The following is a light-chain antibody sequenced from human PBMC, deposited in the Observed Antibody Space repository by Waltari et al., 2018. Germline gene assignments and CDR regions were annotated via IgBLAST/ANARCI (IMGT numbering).Light chain of an antibody. CDR2: AAS. CDR3: QQTYSTLGT. J-gene: IGKJ1*01. CDR1: QSISSY. Sequence: DTKMTQSPSSLSASVGHRVTITCWASQSISSYLNWYQQKPGKSPKLLIYAASSLQSGVPSTFSGSGSGTDFTLTISSLQPEDFATYYCQQTYSTLGTFGRGTKVEIK. V-gene: IGKV1-39*01.